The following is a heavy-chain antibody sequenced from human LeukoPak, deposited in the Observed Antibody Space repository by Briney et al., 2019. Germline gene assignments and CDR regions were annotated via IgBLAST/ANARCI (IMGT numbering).Heavy chain of an antibody. Sequence: PGGSLRLSCGASGLIFSKYAMSWVRQAPGKGLEWVSAISGSGVYTYYADSVKGRFTISRDNSKNMIYLQMNSLRVEDTAVYYCAKDQSIEKWLSFHYWGQGTLVTVSS. V-gene: IGHV3-23*01. J-gene: IGHJ4*02. CDR1: GLIFSKYA. CDR2: ISGSGVYT. CDR3: AKDQSIEKWLSFHY. D-gene: IGHD3-22*01.